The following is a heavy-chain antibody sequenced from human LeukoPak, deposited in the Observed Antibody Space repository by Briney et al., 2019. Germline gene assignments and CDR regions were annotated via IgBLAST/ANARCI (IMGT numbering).Heavy chain of an antibody. Sequence: EASVKVSCKASGFSFTSSAVQWVRQARGQRLEWIGWIVVGSGNTNYAQKFQEGVTITRDMSTSTAYMELSSLRSEDTAVYYCAAPGGCSSTSCLGVYYYGMDVWGQGTTVTVSS. V-gene: IGHV1-58*01. D-gene: IGHD2-2*01. CDR1: GFSFTSSA. J-gene: IGHJ6*02. CDR3: AAPGGCSSTSCLGVYYYGMDV. CDR2: IVVGSGNT.